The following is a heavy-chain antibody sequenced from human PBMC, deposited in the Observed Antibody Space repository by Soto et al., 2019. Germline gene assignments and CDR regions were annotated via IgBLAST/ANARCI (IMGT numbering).Heavy chain of an antibody. CDR2: INPSGGST. CDR1: GYTFTSYY. Sequence: QVQLVQSGAEVKKPGASVKVSCKASGYTFTSYYMHWVRQAPGQGLEWMGIINPSGGSTSYAQKLQGKVTMPRDTTTSPVYMERCSLRSEDTAVYYCARGGGIVVVPAAMPDEIYAFDIWGQGTTVTVSS. D-gene: IGHD2-2*01. J-gene: IGHJ3*02. V-gene: IGHV1-46*03. CDR3: ARGGGIVVVPAAMPDEIYAFDI.